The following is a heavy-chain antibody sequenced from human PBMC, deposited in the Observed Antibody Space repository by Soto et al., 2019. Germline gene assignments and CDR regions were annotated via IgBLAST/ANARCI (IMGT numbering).Heavy chain of an antibody. CDR1: GYSFTSYW. J-gene: IGHJ6*02. V-gene: IGHV5-51*01. Sequence: PGESLKISCKGSGYSFTSYWIGWVRQMPGKGLEWMGIIYPGDSDTRYSPSFQGQVTISADKSISTAYLQWSSLKASDTAMYYCAREMATIPNLYYYYGMDVWGQGTTVTVSS. CDR3: AREMATIPNLYYYYGMDV. CDR2: IYPGDSDT. D-gene: IGHD5-12*01.